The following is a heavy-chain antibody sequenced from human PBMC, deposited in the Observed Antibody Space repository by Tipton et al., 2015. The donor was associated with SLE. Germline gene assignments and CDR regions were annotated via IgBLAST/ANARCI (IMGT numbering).Heavy chain of an antibody. CDR2: IYYSGST. D-gene: IGHD2-2*01. V-gene: IGHV4-59*01. Sequence: PGLVKPSETLSLTCTVSGGSISSYYWSWIRQPPGKGLEWIGYIYYSGSTNYNPSLKSRVTISVDTSKNQFSLKLSSVTAADTAVYYCAREGRYPYYYYYMDVWGKGTTVTVSS. CDR1: GGSISSYY. J-gene: IGHJ6*03. CDR3: AREGRYPYYYYYMDV.